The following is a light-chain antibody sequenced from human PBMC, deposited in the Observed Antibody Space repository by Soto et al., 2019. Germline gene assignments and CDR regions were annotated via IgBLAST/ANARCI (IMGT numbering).Light chain of an antibody. CDR1: TGDVGGYNY. CDR3: SSYTSSDTLVV. V-gene: IGLV2-14*01. CDR2: EVT. Sequence: QSALTQPASVSGSPGQSITVSCTGTTGDVGGYNYVSWYQQHPGKGPKLIIYEVTNRPSGVSNRFSASKSGNTASLTISGLQADDEADYYCSSYTSSDTLVVFGTGTKLTVL. J-gene: IGLJ1*01.